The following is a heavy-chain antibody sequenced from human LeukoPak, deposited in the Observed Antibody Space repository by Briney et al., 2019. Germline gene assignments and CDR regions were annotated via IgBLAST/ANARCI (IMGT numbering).Heavy chain of an antibody. CDR1: GFTFNNYN. V-gene: IGHV3-21*01. Sequence: PGGSLRLSCAASGFTFNNYNMNWVRQASGKGLEWVSSISSSSSHIYYADSVKGRFTISRDNAKNSLYLQMNSLRAEDTAVYYCARVGSGTYYNYFDYWGQGTLVTVSS. CDR3: ARVGSGTYYNYFDY. J-gene: IGHJ4*02. D-gene: IGHD3-10*01. CDR2: ISSSSSHI.